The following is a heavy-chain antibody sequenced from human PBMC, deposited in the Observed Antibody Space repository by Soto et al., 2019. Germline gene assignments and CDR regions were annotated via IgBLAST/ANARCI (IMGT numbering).Heavy chain of an antibody. CDR1: GYSFAGYW. V-gene: IGHV5-10-1*01. Sequence: SGESVKISFKGSGYSFAGYWITWVRQKPGKGLEWMGRIDPSDSQTYYSPSFRGHVTISVTKSITTVFLQWSSLRASDTAMYYCARQIYDSDTGPNFQYYFDSWGQGTPVTVSS. CDR2: IDPSDSQT. CDR3: ARQIYDSDTGPNFQYYFDS. D-gene: IGHD3-22*01. J-gene: IGHJ4*02.